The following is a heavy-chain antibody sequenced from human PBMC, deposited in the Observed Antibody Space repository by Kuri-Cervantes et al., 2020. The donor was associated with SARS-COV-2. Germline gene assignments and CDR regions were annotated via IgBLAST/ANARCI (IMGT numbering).Heavy chain of an antibody. V-gene: IGHV3-7*03. J-gene: IGHJ4*02. CDR3: ARDRSGSYYGPFDY. Sequence: GGSLRLSCAASGFTFSSYWMSWVRRAPGKGLEWVANIKQDGSEKYYVDSVKGRFTISRDNAKNSLYLQMNSLRAEDTAVYYCARDRSGSYYGPFDYWGQGTLVTVSS. CDR2: IKQDGSEK. CDR1: GFTFSSYW. D-gene: IGHD1-26*01.